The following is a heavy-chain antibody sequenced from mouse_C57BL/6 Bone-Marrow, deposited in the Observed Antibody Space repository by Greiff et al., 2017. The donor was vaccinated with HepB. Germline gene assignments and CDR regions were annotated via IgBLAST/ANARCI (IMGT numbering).Heavy chain of an antibody. J-gene: IGHJ2*01. CDR3: ARDGYDGRDFDY. V-gene: IGHV5-2*01. CDR2: INSDGGST. Sequence: EVQLVESGGGLEQPGESLKLSCESNEYEFPSHDMSWVRKTPEKRLELVAAINSDGGSTYYPDTMERRFIISRDNTKKTLYLQMGSLRSEDTALYYCARDGYDGRDFDYWGQGTTLTVSS. CDR1: EYEFPSHD. D-gene: IGHD2-2*01.